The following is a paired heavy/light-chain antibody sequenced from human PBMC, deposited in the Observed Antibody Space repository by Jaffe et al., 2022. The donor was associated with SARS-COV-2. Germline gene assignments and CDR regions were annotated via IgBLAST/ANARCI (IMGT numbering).Heavy chain of an antibody. CDR2: INSDGSST. CDR1: GFTFSSDW. V-gene: IGHV3-74*01. Sequence: EVLLVESGGGLVRPGGSLRLSCEASGFTFSSDWMHWVRQTPGKGLVWVSRINSDGSSTSYVNSVKGRFTISRDNVMNILYLQMNSLTPDDTGVYYCARDPHWYTNIWGQGTLVTVSS. CDR3: ARDPHWYTNI. J-gene: IGHJ4*02. D-gene: IGHD1-1*01.
Light chain of an antibody. Sequence: QSVLTQPPSVSAAPGQKVTISCSGSTSNIENNYVSWYQHLPGTAPKLLIYGDNKRPSGIPDRFSSSKSGTSATLGITGLQTGDEADYYCGAWDSSLDAHVFGTGTKVTVL. J-gene: IGLJ1*01. CDR2: GDN. V-gene: IGLV1-51*01. CDR1: TSNIENNY. CDR3: GAWDSSLDAHV.